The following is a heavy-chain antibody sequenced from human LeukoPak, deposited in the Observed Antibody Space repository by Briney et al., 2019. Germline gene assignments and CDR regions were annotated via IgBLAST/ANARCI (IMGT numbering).Heavy chain of an antibody. V-gene: IGHV3-74*01. J-gene: IGHJ4*02. CDR3: ARNNWGIDY. Sequence: GGSLRLSCVASGFTFRNHWMHWVRQVPGKRLVWVARVTSDGSDTSHADSVEGRFTISRDNAKDTLYLQMNSLRVEDTAVYYCARNNWGIDYWGQGTLVAVSS. CDR2: VTSDGSDT. CDR1: GFTFRNHW. D-gene: IGHD7-27*01.